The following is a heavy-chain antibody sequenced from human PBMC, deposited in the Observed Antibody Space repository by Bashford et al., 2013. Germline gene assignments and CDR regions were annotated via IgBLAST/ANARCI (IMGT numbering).Heavy chain of an antibody. V-gene: IGHV1-69*13. CDR2: IIPIFGTA. Sequence: SVKVSCKASGGTFSSYAISWVRQAPGQGLEWMGGIIPIFGTANYAQKFQGRVTITADESTSTAYMELSSLRSDDTAVYYCARGLNLLGYALDVWGQGTTVTVSS. J-gene: IGHJ6*02. CDR3: ARGLNLLGYALDV. CDR1: GGTFSSYA.